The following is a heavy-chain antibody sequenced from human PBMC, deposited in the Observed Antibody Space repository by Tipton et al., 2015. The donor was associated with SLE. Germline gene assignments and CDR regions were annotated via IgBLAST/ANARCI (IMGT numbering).Heavy chain of an antibody. CDR2: IYHSGST. CDR3: ARAGLVVVNDPSAFDI. CDR1: GGSISGHY. J-gene: IGHJ3*02. Sequence: TLSLTCTVSGGSISGHYWSWIRQSPEKGLEWIGYIYHSGSTNYNPSLKSRVNISVDTSKNQFSLKLSSVTAADAAVYYCARAGLVVVNDPSAFDIWGQGTMVTVSS. V-gene: IGHV4-59*11. D-gene: IGHD3-22*01.